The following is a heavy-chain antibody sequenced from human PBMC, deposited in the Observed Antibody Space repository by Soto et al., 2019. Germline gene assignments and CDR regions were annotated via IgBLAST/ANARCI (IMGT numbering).Heavy chain of an antibody. CDR2: IYHSGNT. CDR3: ARRWGEGRVDY. V-gene: IGHV4-4*02. J-gene: IGHJ4*02. CDR1: GGSISSSNW. D-gene: IGHD3-10*01. Sequence: QVQLQESGPGLVKPSGTLSLTCAVSGGSISSSNWWSWVRQPPGKGLEWIGEIYHSGNTNYNPSLKSRVTRKGDKSRNQFSLKLSSVTAADTAVYYCARRWGEGRVDYWGQGTLVTVSS.